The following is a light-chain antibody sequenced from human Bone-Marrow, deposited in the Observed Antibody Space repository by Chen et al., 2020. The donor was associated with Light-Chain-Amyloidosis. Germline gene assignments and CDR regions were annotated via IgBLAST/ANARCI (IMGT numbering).Light chain of an antibody. CDR1: DLPTKY. Sequence: SYDLPPPPSVSVSPGQTARITCSGDDLPTKYAYWYQQKPGQAPVLVIHRDTERPSGISERFSGSSSGTTATLTISGVQAEDEADYHCQSADSSGTYEVIFGGGTKLTV. J-gene: IGLJ2*01. V-gene: IGLV3-25*03. CDR2: RDT. CDR3: QSADSSGTYEVI.